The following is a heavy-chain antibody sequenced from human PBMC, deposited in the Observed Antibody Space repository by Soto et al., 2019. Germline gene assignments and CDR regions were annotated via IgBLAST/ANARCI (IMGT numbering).Heavy chain of an antibody. CDR3: ARESRYCSGGSCYFLPGMDY. J-gene: IGHJ4*02. V-gene: IGHV1-69*12. Sequence: QVQLVQSGAEVKKPGSSVKVSCKASGGTFSSYAISWVRQAPGQGLEWMGGIIPIFGTANYARKFQGRVTITADESTSTAYMELSSLRSEDTAVYYCARESRYCSGGSCYFLPGMDYGGQGTLVTVSS. CDR2: IIPIFGTA. CDR1: GGTFSSYA. D-gene: IGHD2-15*01.